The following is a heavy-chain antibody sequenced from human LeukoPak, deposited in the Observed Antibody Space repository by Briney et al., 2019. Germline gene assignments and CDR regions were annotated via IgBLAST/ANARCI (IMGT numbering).Heavy chain of an antibody. Sequence: PGRSLRLSCAASGFTFDDYAMHWVRQAPGKGLEWVSGISWNSGSIGYADSVKGRFTISRDNAKNSLYLQMNSLRAEDTALYYCAKDIERLGELSLYFGAFDIWGQGTMVTVSS. D-gene: IGHD3-16*02. CDR3: AKDIERLGELSLYFGAFDI. J-gene: IGHJ3*02. CDR2: ISWNSGSI. V-gene: IGHV3-9*01. CDR1: GFTFDDYA.